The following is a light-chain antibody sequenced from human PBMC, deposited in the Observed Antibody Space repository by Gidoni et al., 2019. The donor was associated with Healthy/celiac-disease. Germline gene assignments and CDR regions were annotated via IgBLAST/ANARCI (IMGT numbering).Light chain of an antibody. J-gene: IGKJ1*01. Sequence: EIVLTQSPGTLSLSPGERATLSCRASQSVSSSYLAWYQQKPGQASRLLIYGASSRATGIPDRFSGSGSGTDFTLTISRLEPEDFAVYYCQQYAAFGQGTKVEIK. V-gene: IGKV3-20*01. CDR1: QSVSSSY. CDR3: QQYAA. CDR2: GAS.